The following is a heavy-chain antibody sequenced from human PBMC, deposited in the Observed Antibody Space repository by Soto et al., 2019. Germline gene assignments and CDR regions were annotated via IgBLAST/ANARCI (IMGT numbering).Heavy chain of an antibody. CDR1: GGSFIGYY. D-gene: IGHD6-19*01. CDR3: ARGLRYSSGRYPE. CDR2: INHSGST. J-gene: IGHJ4*02. Sequence: KPSETLSLTCAVYGGSFIGYYWSWSRQPPGKGLEWIGEINHSGSTNYNPSLKSRVTISVDTSKNQFSLKLSSVTAADTAVYYCARGLRYSSGRYPEWGQGTLVTVSS. V-gene: IGHV4-34*01.